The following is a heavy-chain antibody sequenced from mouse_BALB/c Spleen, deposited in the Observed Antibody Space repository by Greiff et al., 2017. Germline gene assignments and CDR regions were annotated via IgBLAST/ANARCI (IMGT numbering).Heavy chain of an antibody. J-gene: IGHJ4*01. V-gene: IGHV2-3*01. CDR2: IWGDGST. CDR1: GFSLTSYG. Sequence: VQRVESGPGLVAPSQSLSITCTASGFSLTSYGVSWVRQPPGKGLEWLGVIWGDGSTNYPSALISRLSISKDNSKSQVFLKLNSLQTDDTATYYCAVSRGMIIYAMDYWGQGTSVTVSS. D-gene: IGHD2-4*01. CDR3: AVSRGMIIYAMDY.